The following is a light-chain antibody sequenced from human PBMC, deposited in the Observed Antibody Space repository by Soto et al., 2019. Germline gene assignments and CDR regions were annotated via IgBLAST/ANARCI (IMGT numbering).Light chain of an antibody. Sequence: EIVLTQSPGTLSLSPGERATLSCRASQSVSSSYLAWYKQKPGQAPRLLIYGASSRATGIPDRFSGSGYGTDFTLTISRLEPEDFAVYYCQQYGSSPPITFGQGTRLEIK. V-gene: IGKV3-20*01. CDR3: QQYGSSPPIT. CDR1: QSVSSSY. CDR2: GAS. J-gene: IGKJ5*01.